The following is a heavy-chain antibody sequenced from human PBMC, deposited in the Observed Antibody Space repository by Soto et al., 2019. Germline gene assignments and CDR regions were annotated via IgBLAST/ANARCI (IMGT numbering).Heavy chain of an antibody. D-gene: IGHD3-10*01. J-gene: IGHJ4*02. CDR2: IYPDDSET. CDR3: ARVFYFGSGSSAVWVH. Sequence: EVQLVQSGAEMKKPGESLKISCKGSGYSFTTYWIGWVRQRPGEGLEWMGIIYPDDSETRYSPSFQGQVSISADKSISTAYLQWSGLKASDTAMYYCARVFYFGSGSSAVWVHWGQGTPVTVSS. V-gene: IGHV5-51*03. CDR1: GYSFTTYW.